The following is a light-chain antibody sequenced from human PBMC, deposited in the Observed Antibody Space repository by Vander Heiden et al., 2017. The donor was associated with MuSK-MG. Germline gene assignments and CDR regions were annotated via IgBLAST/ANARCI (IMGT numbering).Light chain of an antibody. J-gene: IGLJ3*02. CDR3: QTWGTGIHWV. V-gene: IGLV4-69*01. CDR2: LNSDGSH. Sequence: QLVLTQSPSASASLGASVKLTCTLSSGHSSDAIAWHQQQPEKGPRYLMKLNSDGSHSKGDGIPDRFSGSSSGAERYLTISSLQSEDEADYYCQTWGTGIHWVFGGGTKLTVI. CDR1: SGHSSDA.